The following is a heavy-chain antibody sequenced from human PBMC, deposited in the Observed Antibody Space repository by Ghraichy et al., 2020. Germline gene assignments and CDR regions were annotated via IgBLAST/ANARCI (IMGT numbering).Heavy chain of an antibody. V-gene: IGHV3-53*04. CDR2: LFNGEST. CDR3: ARGHRYNWNDYRDS. J-gene: IGHJ4*02. D-gene: IGHD1-1*01. CDR1: GFNVSDNY. Sequence: GGSLRLSCAASGFNVSDNYMTWVRQAPGRGLEWVSVLFNGESTYYADSVRGRFTISRHRSENTLYLQMNSLRGEDTAVYYCARGHRYNWNDYRDSWGQGTLVTVSS.